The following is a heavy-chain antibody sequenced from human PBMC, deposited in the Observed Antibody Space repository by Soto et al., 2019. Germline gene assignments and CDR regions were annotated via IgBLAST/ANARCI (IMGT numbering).Heavy chain of an antibody. CDR2: KWYDGSNK. J-gene: IGHJ4*02. CDR3: ARLNPGQSPYFDY. CDR1: GFTFSSYG. D-gene: IGHD1-1*01. V-gene: IGHV3-33*01. Sequence: GGSMRLSCAASGFTFSSYGMHWVRQAPGKGLEWVAVKWYDGSNKYYADSVKGRFTISRDNSKNTLYLQMNSLRAEDTAVYYCARLNPGQSPYFDYWGQGTLVTVSS.